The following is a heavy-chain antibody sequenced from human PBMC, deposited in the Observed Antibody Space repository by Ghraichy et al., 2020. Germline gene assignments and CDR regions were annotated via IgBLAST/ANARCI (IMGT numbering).Heavy chain of an antibody. V-gene: IGHV3-11*01. D-gene: IGHD1-26*01. J-gene: IGHJ6*02. Sequence: GESLNISCAASGFTFSDYYMSWIRQAPGKGLEWVSYISSSGSTIYYADSVKGRFTISRDNAKNSLYLQMNSLRAEDTAVYYCATVKALGRSYYYYGMDVWGQGTTVTVSS. CDR1: GFTFSDYY. CDR2: ISSSGSTI. CDR3: ATVKALGRSYYYYGMDV.